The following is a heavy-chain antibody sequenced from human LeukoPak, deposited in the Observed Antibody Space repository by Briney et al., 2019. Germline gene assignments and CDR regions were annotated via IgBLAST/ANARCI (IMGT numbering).Heavy chain of an antibody. CDR3: ARQYGSGSPYDSDY. D-gene: IGHD3-10*01. J-gene: IGHJ4*02. CDR2: INPNSGGT. CDR1: GYTFTGYY. V-gene: IGHV1-2*02. Sequence: ASVKVSCKASGYTFTGYYMHWVRQAPGQGLEWMGWINPNSGGTNYAQKLQGRVTMTRDTSISTAYMELSRLRSDDTAVYYCARQYGSGSPYDSDYWGQGTLVTVSS.